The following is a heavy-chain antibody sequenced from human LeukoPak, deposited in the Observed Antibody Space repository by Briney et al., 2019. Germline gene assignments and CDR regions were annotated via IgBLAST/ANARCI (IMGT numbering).Heavy chain of an antibody. CDR2: ISAYNGNT. Sequence: ASVKVSCKASGYTFTSYGISWVRQAPGQGLEWMGWISAYNGNTNYAQKLQGRVTMTTDTSTSTAYMELRSLRSDDTAVYYCARDHRAMVRGVIITDMDYWGQGTLVTVSS. CDR1: GYTFTSYG. CDR3: ARDHRAMVRGVIITDMDY. V-gene: IGHV1-18*01. D-gene: IGHD3-10*01. J-gene: IGHJ4*02.